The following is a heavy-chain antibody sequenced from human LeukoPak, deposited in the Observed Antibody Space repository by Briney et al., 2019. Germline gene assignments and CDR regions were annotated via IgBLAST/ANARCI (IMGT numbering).Heavy chain of an antibody. CDR1: GLTFSDYY. Sequence: PGGSLRLSCAASGLTFSDYYMSWIRQAPGKGLDWVSYISSSSSYTNYADSVKGRFTISRDNAKNSLYLQMNSLRAEDTAVYYCARETRTLGVAATSWFDPWGQGTLVTVPS. J-gene: IGHJ5*02. V-gene: IGHV3-11*06. D-gene: IGHD2-15*01. CDR2: ISSSSSYT. CDR3: ARETRTLGVAATSWFDP.